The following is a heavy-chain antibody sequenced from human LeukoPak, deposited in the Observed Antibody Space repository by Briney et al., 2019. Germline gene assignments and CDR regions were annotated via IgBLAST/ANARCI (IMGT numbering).Heavy chain of an antibody. CDR1: GGTFSSYA. Sequence: SVKVSCKASGGTFSSYAISWVRQAPGQGLEWMGGVIPIFGTANYAQKFQGRVTVTADESTSTAYMELSSLRSEDTAVYYCGSVVAAPGGYYYGMDVWGKGTTVTVSS. CDR2: VIPIFGTA. V-gene: IGHV1-69*13. D-gene: IGHD2-15*01. J-gene: IGHJ6*04. CDR3: GSVVAAPGGYYYGMDV.